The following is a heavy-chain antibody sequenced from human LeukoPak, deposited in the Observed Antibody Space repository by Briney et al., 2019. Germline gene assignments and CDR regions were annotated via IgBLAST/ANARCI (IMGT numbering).Heavy chain of an antibody. Sequence: GEALKLYCVASGIIISSYAIIWIIKIPGKRLERVSSISGSGGRTYYADSVKGRFTISSKNSKNTLNLQMNSLRADHTAVYYCSKGFYGDYDPVDYWGKGPLVTVSS. CDR1: GIIISSYA. J-gene: IGHJ4*02. D-gene: IGHD4-17*01. CDR3: SKGFYGDYDPVDY. CDR2: ISGSGGRT. V-gene: IGHV3-23*01.